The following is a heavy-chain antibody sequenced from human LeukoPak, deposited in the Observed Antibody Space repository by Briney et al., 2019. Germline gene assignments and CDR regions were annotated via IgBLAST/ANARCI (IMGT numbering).Heavy chain of an antibody. CDR2: INTSGGST. CDR3: ARDLDLDGGYVNYFDC. V-gene: IGHV1-46*01. D-gene: IGHD5-12*01. Sequence: GASVTVSCKASGYTFTSYYMHWVRQAPGQGLEWVGTINTSGGSTSYAQRFQGRVTMTRDTYTSTVYMELSSLRAEDTAVYYCARDLDLDGGYVNYFDCWGQGTLVSVSS. J-gene: IGHJ4*02. CDR1: GYTFTSYY.